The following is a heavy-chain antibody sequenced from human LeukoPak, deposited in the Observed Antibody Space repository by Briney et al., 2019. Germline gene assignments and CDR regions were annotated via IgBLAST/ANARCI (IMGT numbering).Heavy chain of an antibody. CDR3: AKISSGWYIGAFDI. V-gene: IGHV4-30-4*02. CDR1: GGSISSGDYY. J-gene: IGHJ3*02. D-gene: IGHD6-19*01. Sequence: SETLSLTCTVSGGSISSGDYYWSWIRQPPGKGLEWIGYIYYSGSTYYNPSLKSRVTISVDTSKNHFSLKLSSVTAADTAVYYCAKISSGWYIGAFDIWGQGTMVTVSS. CDR2: IYYSGST.